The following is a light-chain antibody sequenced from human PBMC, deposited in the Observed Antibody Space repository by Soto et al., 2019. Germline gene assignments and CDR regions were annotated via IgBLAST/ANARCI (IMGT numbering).Light chain of an antibody. Sequence: DVVLTQSPLSLPVTLGQPASISCRSSQGLGYSDGSTYLSWFQQGPGQSPRRLIYKAFNRDSGGPDRFRDSWSGTDFTMKNSRVEAEEVGVYYGMQGSHRQWTFGQGTKVEIK. J-gene: IGKJ1*01. CDR2: KAF. CDR3: MQGSHRQWT. V-gene: IGKV2-30*01. CDR1: QGLGYSDGSTY.